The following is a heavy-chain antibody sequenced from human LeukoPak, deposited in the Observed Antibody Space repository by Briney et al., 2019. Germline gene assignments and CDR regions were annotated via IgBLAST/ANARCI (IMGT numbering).Heavy chain of an antibody. J-gene: IGHJ6*02. V-gene: IGHV3-30*18. Sequence: GGSLRLSCAASGFTFSSYGMHWVRQAPGKGLEWVAVISYDGSNKYYADSVKGRFTISRDNSKNTLYLQMNSLRAEDTAVYYCAKDQYSSNWYYYYGMDVWGQGTTVTVSS. CDR3: AKDQYSSNWYYYYGMDV. CDR2: ISYDGSNK. CDR1: GFTFSSYG. D-gene: IGHD6-13*01.